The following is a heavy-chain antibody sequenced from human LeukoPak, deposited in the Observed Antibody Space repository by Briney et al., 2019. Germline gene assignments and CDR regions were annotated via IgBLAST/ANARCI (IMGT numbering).Heavy chain of an antibody. CDR3: ARIANWGPRSFDY. J-gene: IGHJ4*02. CDR2: IYYSGST. Sequence: PSETLSLTCTVSGDSISSYYWSWIRQPPGKGLEWIGYIYYSGSTNYNPSLKSRVTISVDTSKNQFSLRLTSVTAADTAVYYCARIANWGPRSFDYWGQGTLVTVSS. V-gene: IGHV4-59*01. D-gene: IGHD7-27*01. CDR1: GDSISSYY.